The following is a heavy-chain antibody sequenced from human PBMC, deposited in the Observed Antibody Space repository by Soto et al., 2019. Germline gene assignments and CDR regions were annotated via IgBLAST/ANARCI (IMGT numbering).Heavy chain of an antibody. CDR1: GYTFTGYY. CDR3: ARHGSDSGWFFFDP. Sequence: RASVKVSCKASGYTFTGYYMHWVRQAPGQGLEWMGWINPNSGGTNYAQKFQGRVTMTRDTSISTAYMELSRLRSDDTAVYYCARHGSDSGWFFFDPWGQGALVTVSS. J-gene: IGHJ5*02. CDR2: INPNSGGT. D-gene: IGHD6-19*01. V-gene: IGHV1-2*02.